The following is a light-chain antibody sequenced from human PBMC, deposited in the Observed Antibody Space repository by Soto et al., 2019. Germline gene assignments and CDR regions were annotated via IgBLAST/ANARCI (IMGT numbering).Light chain of an antibody. CDR2: SSY. Sequence: QSVRRHPPSVSWAPGHMVTIACTGSSSNIGAGYDVHWFQQFPGTAPKLLIYSSYNRPSGVPDRFSGSKSGTSASLAITGLQAEDEADFYCQSYDSSLSAYVFGTGTKVTVL. J-gene: IGLJ1*01. CDR3: QSYDSSLSAYV. CDR1: SSNIGAGYD. V-gene: IGLV1-40*01.